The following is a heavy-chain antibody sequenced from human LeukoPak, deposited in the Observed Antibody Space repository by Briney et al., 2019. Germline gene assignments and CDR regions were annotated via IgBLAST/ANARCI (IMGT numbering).Heavy chain of an antibody. CDR2: ISGSGGST. Sequence: GGSLRLSCAASGFTFSSYAMSWVRQAPGKGLEWVSAISGSGGSTYYADSVKGRFTISRDNSKNTLYLQMNSLRAEDTAVYYCAAKGPLAYCGGDCSPEVDYWGQGTLVTVSS. CDR3: AAKGPLAYCGGDCSPEVDY. J-gene: IGHJ4*02. V-gene: IGHV3-23*01. D-gene: IGHD2-21*02. CDR1: GFTFSSYA.